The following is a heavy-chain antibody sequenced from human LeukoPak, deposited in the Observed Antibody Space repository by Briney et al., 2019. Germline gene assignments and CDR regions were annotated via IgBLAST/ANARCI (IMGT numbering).Heavy chain of an antibody. CDR1: GGSISSYY. J-gene: IGHJ4*02. V-gene: IGHV4-59*01. D-gene: IGHD3-10*01. CDR3: ARDLLGVEGY. CDR2: IYYSGST. Sequence: SETLSLTCTVSGGSISSYYWSWIRQPPGKGLEWIWYIYYSGSTNYNPSLKSRVTISVDTSKNQFSLKLSSVTAADTAVYYCARDLLGVEGYWGQGTLVTVSS.